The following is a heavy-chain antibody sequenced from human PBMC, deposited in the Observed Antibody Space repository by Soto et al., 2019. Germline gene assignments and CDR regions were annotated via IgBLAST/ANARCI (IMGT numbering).Heavy chain of an antibody. CDR3: ARGAGRLRYFDQSAFEI. CDR2: IIPIFGTA. CDR1: GGTFSSYA. J-gene: IGHJ3*02. D-gene: IGHD3-9*01. Sequence: SVQVSCTASGGTFSSYAISWVRQAPGQGLEWMGGIIPIFGTANYAQKFQGRVTITADESTSTAYMELSSLRSEDTAVYYCARGAGRLRYFDQSAFEIWGQGTMVTVSS. V-gene: IGHV1-69*01.